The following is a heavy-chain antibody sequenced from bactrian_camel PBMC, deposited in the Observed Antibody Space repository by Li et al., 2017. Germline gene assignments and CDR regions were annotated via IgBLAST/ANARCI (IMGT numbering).Heavy chain of an antibody. J-gene: IGHJ4*01. CDR2: IDSDGST. CDR3: AAVGVFPLDMSFSEALGSPLYSY. D-gene: IGHD3*01. CDR1: EAAYSDSC. V-gene: IGHV3S53*01. Sequence: HVQLVESGGGSVQAGGFLRLSCAASEAAYSDSCMGWFRQAPGKEREGVAAIDSDGSTSYADSVKGRFTISKDNAKNTLYLQMNSLLPEDTGMYYCAAVGVFPLDMSFSEALGSPLYSYWGQGTQVTVS.